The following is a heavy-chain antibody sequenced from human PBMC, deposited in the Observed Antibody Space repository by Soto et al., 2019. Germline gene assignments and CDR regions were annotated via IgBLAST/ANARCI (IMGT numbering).Heavy chain of an antibody. V-gene: IGHV4-34*01. Sequence: QVQLQQWGAGLLKPSETLSLTCAVYGGSFSDYSWTWIRQPPGKALEWIGQINHSGSANYNPSLRSRAIISIGTPKHQFSLELTSVTAADTAVYYCARGLFSGDAYSGGWYYFDYWGQGTLVTVSS. CDR3: ARGLFSGDAYSGGWYYFDY. D-gene: IGHD3-10*01. CDR1: GGSFSDYS. CDR2: INHSGSA. J-gene: IGHJ4*02.